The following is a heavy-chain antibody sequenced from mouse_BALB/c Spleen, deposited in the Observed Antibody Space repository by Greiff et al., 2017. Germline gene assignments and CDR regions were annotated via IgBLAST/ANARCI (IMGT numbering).Heavy chain of an antibody. D-gene: IGHD5-2*01. CDR2: INPYNGDT. CDR3: CRTAGILRGGYLDY. J-gene: IGHJ2*01. CDR1: GYSFTGYF. Sequence: DVQLQQSGPELVKPGASVKISCKASGYSFTGYFMYWVKQSHGKSLEWIGGINPYNGDTFYNQKFKGKATLTVDKSSSTAHMELLSLTSEDSAVYYCCRTAGILRGGYLDYWGQGTTLTVSS. V-gene: IGHV1-37*01.